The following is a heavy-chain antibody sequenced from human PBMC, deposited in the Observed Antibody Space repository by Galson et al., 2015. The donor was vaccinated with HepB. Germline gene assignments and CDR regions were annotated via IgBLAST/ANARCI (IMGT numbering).Heavy chain of an antibody. CDR3: ALSRVYYFDY. D-gene: IGHD6-13*01. J-gene: IGHJ4*02. CDR2: ISGSGGST. V-gene: IGHV3-23*01. CDR1: GYTFGSYA. Sequence: SLRLSCAASGYTFGSYAMSWVRQAPGKGLEWVSAISGSGGSTYDADSVKGRFTIPRDNSKNTLYLQMNSLRAEDTAVYYCALSRVYYFDYWGQGTLVTVSS.